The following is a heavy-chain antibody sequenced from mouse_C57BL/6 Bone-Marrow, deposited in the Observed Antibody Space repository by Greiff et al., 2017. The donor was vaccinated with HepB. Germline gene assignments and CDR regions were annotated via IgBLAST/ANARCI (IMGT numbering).Heavy chain of an antibody. CDR1: GYSITSGYY. D-gene: IGHD2-3*01. J-gene: IGHJ4*01. V-gene: IGHV3-6*01. CDR2: ISYDGSN. CDR3: ARVDDGYPYYAMDY. Sequence: VQLQQSGPGLVKPSQSLSLTCSVTGYSITSGYYWNWIRQFPGNKLEWMGYISYDGSNNYNPSLKNRISITRDTSKNQFFLKLNSVTTEDTATYYCARVDDGYPYYAMDYWGQGTSVTVSS.